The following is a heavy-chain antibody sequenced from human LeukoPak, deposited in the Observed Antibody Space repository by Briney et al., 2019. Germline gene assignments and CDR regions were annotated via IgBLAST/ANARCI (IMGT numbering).Heavy chain of an antibody. CDR1: EFSFSSYL. CDR2: IGFDVSKI. J-gene: IGHJ3*02. V-gene: IGHV3-33*01. Sequence: PGGSLRLSCAASEFSFSSYLMHWVRQAPGKGLEWVALIGFDVSKIYYADSVKGRFTISRDNSKNTLYLQMNSLRDEDTAVYFCARERLENCNDGSCPDALDIWGQGTMVTISS. CDR3: ARERLENCNDGSCPDALDI. D-gene: IGHD2-15*01.